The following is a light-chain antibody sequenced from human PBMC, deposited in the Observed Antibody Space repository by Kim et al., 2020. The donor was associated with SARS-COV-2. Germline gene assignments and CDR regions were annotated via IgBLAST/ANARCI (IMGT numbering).Light chain of an antibody. CDR1: QSISSW. Sequence: SSVGDRVTITCRASQSISSWLAWYQQKPGKAPKLLIYKASSLESGVPSRFSGSGSGTDFTLTISSLQPDDFATYYCQQYNSYSLTFGGGTKVDIK. J-gene: IGKJ4*01. V-gene: IGKV1-5*03. CDR2: KAS. CDR3: QQYNSYSLT.